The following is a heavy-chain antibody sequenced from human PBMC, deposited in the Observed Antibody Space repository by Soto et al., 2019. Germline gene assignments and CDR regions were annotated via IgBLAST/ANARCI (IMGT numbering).Heavy chain of an antibody. CDR3: ARDQALQLDLLS. CDR1: GFTFSSDS. J-gene: IGHJ5*02. CDR2: ISSSSSYI. D-gene: IGHD1-1*01. V-gene: IGHV3-21*01. Sequence: EVQLVESGGGLVKPGGSLRLSCAASGFTFSSDSMNWVRQAPGKGLEWVSTISSSSSYIYYADSVKGRFTISRDNAKNSLYLQMNSLRAEDAAVYYCARDQALQLDLLSWGQGTLVTVSS.